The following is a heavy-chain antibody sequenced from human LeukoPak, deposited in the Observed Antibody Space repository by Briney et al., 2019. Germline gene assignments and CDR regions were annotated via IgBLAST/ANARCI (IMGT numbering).Heavy chain of an antibody. CDR3: ARHGLPFYYYMDV. V-gene: IGHV4-59*08. D-gene: IGHD3/OR15-3a*01. Sequence: PSETLSLTCTVSGESISGFYWTWIRQPPGKGLEWIGYIYYSGSTNYNPSLKSRVTISVDTSKNQFSLKLSSVTAADTAVYYCARHGLPFYYYMDVWGKGTTVTISS. CDR2: IYYSGST. CDR1: GESISGFY. J-gene: IGHJ6*03.